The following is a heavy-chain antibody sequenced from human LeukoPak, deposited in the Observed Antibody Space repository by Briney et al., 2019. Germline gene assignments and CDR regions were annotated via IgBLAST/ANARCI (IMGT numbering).Heavy chain of an antibody. V-gene: IGHV1-46*01. D-gene: IGHD3-22*01. CDR2: INPSGGST. CDR3: ARDYDSSGYYWGTEVWFDP. J-gene: IGHJ5*02. Sequence: GASVKVSCKASGYTFTRYYIHWVRQAPGQGLEWVGIINPSGGSTNYAQKFQGRVTMTRNTSISTAYMKLSSLRSEDTAVYYCARDYDSSGYYWGTEVWFDPWGQGTLVTVSS. CDR1: GYTFTRYY.